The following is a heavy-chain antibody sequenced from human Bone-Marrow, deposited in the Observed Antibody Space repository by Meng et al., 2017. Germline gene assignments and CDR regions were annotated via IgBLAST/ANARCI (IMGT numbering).Heavy chain of an antibody. V-gene: IGHV1-2*06. CDR3: ARGSVLWFGDLYPYYYGMDV. D-gene: IGHD3-10*01. CDR2: INPNSGGT. J-gene: IGHJ6*02. CDR1: GYTFTGYY. Sequence: ASVKVSCKASGYTFTGYYMHWVRQAPGQGLEWMGRINPNSGGTNYAQKFQGRVTMTRDTSISTAYMELSRLRSEDTAVYYCARGSVLWFGDLYPYYYGMDVWGQGTTVTVSS.